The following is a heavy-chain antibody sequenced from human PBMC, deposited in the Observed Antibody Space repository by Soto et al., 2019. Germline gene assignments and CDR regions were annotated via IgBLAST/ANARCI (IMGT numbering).Heavy chain of an antibody. CDR1: GGSFSGYY. V-gene: IGHV4-34*01. Sequence: QVQLQQWGAGLLKPSETLSLTCAVYGGSFSGYYWSWIRQPPGKGLEWIGEINHSGSTHYNSSLKRRVTISVDTSMNQFSLKLSSVTAADTAVYYCARGLAAIATHYFDSWAQGTLVTVSS. CDR3: ARGLAAIATHYFDS. CDR2: INHSGST. J-gene: IGHJ4*02. D-gene: IGHD5-12*01.